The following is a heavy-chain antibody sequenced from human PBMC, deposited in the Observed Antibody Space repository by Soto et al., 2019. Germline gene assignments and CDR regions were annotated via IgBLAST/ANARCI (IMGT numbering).Heavy chain of an antibody. CDR2: ISYDGSNK. V-gene: IGHV3-30-3*01. J-gene: IGHJ4*02. CDR3: ARDAADDVVVLAAIGD. D-gene: IGHD2-15*01. Sequence: QVQLVESGGGVVQPGRSLRLSCAASGFTFSSYAMHWVRQAPGKGLEWVAVISYDGSNKYYANSVKGRFTISRDNSKNTLYLQMNSLRAEDTAVYYCARDAADDVVVLAAIGDWSKGTLVTVSS. CDR1: GFTFSSYA.